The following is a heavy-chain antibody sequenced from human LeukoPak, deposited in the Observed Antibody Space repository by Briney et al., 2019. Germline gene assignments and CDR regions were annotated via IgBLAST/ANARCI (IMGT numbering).Heavy chain of an antibody. Sequence: SETLSLTCSVSGGFIATRNYYWGWIRQPPGKGLEWIGSIYYSGTTNYNPSLKTRVTISVDTSKNQFPLKLTSVTAADTAVYYCASQSRNYYQSGEFRTWIDYWGQGTLVTASS. V-gene: IGHV4-39*01. CDR3: ASQSRNYYQSGEFRTWIDY. CDR2: IYYSGTT. CDR1: GGFIATRNYY. D-gene: IGHD3-22*01. J-gene: IGHJ4*02.